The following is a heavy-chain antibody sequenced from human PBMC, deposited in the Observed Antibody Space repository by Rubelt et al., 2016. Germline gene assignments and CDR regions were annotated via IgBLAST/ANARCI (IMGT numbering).Heavy chain of an antibody. CDR2: FDPEDGEA. CDR1: GYTLTELS. D-gene: IGHD2-15*01. J-gene: IGHJ4*02. V-gene: IGHV1-24*01. Sequence: QVQLVQSGAEVKKPGASVKVSCKVSGYTLTELSMHWVRQAPGKGLEWMGGFDPEDGEAIYAQKCKGRVTMTEETSTDTAYMELSSLRSEDTAVYYCATASPYCSGGSCYWGQGTLVTVSS. CDR3: ATASPYCSGGSCY.